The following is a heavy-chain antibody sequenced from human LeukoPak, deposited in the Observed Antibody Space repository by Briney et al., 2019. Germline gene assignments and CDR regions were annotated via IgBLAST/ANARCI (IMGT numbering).Heavy chain of an antibody. CDR2: INHSGST. CDR1: GGSFSGYY. J-gene: IGHJ4*02. Sequence: SETLSLTCAVYGGSFSGYYWSWIRQPPGKGLEWIGGINHSGSTNYNPSLKSRVTMSVDTSKNQFSLKLSSVTAADTAVYYCARRPMVRGVFDYWGQGTLVTVSS. D-gene: IGHD3-10*01. CDR3: ARRPMVRGVFDY. V-gene: IGHV4-34*01.